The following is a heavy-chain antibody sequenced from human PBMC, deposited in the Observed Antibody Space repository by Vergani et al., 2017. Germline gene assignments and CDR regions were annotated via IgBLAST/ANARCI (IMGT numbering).Heavy chain of an antibody. CDR1: GFTFSGSA. V-gene: IGHV3-73*01. D-gene: IGHD2-2*02. Sequence: EVQLLESGGGLVQPGGSLRLSCAASGFTFSGSAMHWVRQASGKGLEWVGRIRSKANSYATAYAASVKGRFTISRDDSKNTAYLQMNSLKTEDTAVYYCTSHIPDFYGMDVWGQGTTVTVSS. J-gene: IGHJ6*02. CDR2: IRSKANSYAT. CDR3: TSHIPDFYGMDV.